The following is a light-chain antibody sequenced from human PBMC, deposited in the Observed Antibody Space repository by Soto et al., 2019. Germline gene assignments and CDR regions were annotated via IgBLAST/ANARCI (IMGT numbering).Light chain of an antibody. CDR3: CSYAGSSTYV. V-gene: IGLV2-23*01. CDR1: SSDVGSYNL. J-gene: IGLJ1*01. CDR2: EGS. Sequence: QSALTQPASVSGSPGQSITISCTATSSDVGSYNLVSWYQQHPGKAPKLMIYEGSKRPSGVSNRFSGSKSGNTASLTISGLQAEYEADYYCCSYAGSSTYVVGTGTKLTVL.